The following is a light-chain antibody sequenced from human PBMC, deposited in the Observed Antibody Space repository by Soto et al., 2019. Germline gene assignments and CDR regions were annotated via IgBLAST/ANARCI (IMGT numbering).Light chain of an antibody. V-gene: IGKV2D-29*01. CDR2: EVS. CDR1: RSLLHSNGRTY. Sequence: DIVMTQTPLSLSVTPGQSASISCKSSRSLLHSNGRTYLSWYVQKSGQTPQRLIHEVSVRFTGVPDRFSGSVSRTDFTLEISRVETEDAGIFYCMQRVDNLTCGHGTKLEIK. J-gene: IGKJ2*01. CDR3: MQRVDNLT.